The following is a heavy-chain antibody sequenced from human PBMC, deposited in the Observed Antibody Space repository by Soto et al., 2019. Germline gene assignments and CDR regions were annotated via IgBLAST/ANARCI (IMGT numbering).Heavy chain of an antibody. CDR1: GFTFSTYG. D-gene: IGHD3-16*01. J-gene: IGHJ5*01. Sequence: PGGSLRLSCAASGFTFSTYGMHWVRQAPGKGLEWVAVMGNDGITTFYADSVKGRFTISRDNSKNTLFLQMSSLRADDTAVYYCAKEFQYYGGPHNWFDSWGQGVLVTAPQ. CDR3: AKEFQYYGGPHNWFDS. CDR2: MGNDGITT. V-gene: IGHV3-30*02.